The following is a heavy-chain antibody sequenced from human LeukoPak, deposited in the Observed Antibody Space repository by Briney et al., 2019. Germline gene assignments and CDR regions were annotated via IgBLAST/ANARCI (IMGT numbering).Heavy chain of an antibody. CDR2: IYHSGST. D-gene: IGHD3-16*01. CDR1: GYSISSGYY. V-gene: IGHV4-38-2*01. J-gene: IGHJ3*02. CDR3: ASSWGVYDAFDI. Sequence: SETLSLTCAVSGYSISSGYYWGWIRQPPAKGLEWIGSIYHSGSTYYNPSLKSRVTISVDTSKNQFSLKLSSVTAADTAVYYCASSWGVYDAFDIWGQGTMVTVSS.